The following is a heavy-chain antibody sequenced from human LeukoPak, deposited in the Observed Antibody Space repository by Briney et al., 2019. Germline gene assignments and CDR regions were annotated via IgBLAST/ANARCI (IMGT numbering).Heavy chain of an antibody. D-gene: IGHD2-2*01. Sequence: SETLSLTCTVSGGSISNYYWTWIRQPAGKGLEWIGRIYTNGNTNYNPSLKSRVTMSVDTSKNQFSLKLSSVTAADTAVYYCAISSVVVPAAHWGQGTLVTVSS. CDR2: IYTNGNT. CDR1: GGSISNYY. J-gene: IGHJ4*02. V-gene: IGHV4-4*07. CDR3: AISSVVVPAAH.